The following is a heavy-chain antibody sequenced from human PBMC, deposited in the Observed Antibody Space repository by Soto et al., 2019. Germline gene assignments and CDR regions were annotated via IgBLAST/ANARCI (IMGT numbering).Heavy chain of an antibody. D-gene: IGHD6-19*01. CDR3: ARDRTSSGWFDFDY. Sequence: GSLRLSCAASGFTFSNHAMHWVRQAPGKGLEWAAVISYDGSNKYYADSVRGRFTISRDNSMHTLYLQMESLRVEDTAVYHCARDRTSSGWFDFDYWGQGTLVTVSS. CDR1: GFTFSNHA. CDR2: ISYDGSNK. V-gene: IGHV3-30-3*01. J-gene: IGHJ4*02.